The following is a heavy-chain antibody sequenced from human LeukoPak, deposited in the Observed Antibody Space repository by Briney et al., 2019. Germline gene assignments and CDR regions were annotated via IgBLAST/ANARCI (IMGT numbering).Heavy chain of an antibody. V-gene: IGHV4-4*07. D-gene: IGHD1-26*01. Sequence: SETLSRTCTVSGGSINGYYWSWIRQPAGKGLEWIGRIYTSGSTNYNPSLKSRVTMSVDTSKNQFSLKLTSVTAADTAVYYCAIHGMSGSYTYWGQGTLATVSS. J-gene: IGHJ4*02. CDR2: IYTSGST. CDR1: GGSINGYY. CDR3: AIHGMSGSYTY.